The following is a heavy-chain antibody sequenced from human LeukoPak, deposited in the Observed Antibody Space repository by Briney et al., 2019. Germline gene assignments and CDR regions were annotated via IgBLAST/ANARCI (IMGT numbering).Heavy chain of an antibody. V-gene: IGHV3-48*01. J-gene: IGHJ6*03. CDR1: GFTFSHYA. CDR2: IGVGSSWVSQ. CDR3: AKDGVLTGYQWNDYYYYMDV. Sequence: GGSLRPSCTASGFTFSHYAMNWVRHAPGKGLEWVSYIGVGSSWVSQYYGDSVKGRFTISRDDAKNSVYLQMNSLRVEDTAVYYCAKDGVLTGYQWNDYYYYMDVWGKGTTVTISS. D-gene: IGHD3-9*01.